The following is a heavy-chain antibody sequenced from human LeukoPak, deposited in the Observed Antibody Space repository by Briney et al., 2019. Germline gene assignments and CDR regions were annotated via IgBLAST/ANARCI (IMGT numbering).Heavy chain of an antibody. V-gene: IGHV1-2*02. Sequence: ASVKVSCKASGYTFTGYYMHWVRQAPGQGLEWMGWINPNSGGTNYAQKFQGRVTMTRDTSISTAYMELSRLRSDDTAVYYCASLSYSSSSINFDYWGQGTLVTVSS. D-gene: IGHD6-6*01. J-gene: IGHJ4*02. CDR2: INPNSGGT. CDR1: GYTFTGYY. CDR3: ASLSYSSSSINFDY.